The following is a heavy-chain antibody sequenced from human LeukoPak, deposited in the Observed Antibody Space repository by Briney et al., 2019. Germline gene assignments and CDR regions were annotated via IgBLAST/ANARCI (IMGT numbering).Heavy chain of an antibody. CDR2: ISSSGSTI. CDR1: GFTFSDYY. V-gene: IGHV3-11*01. J-gene: IGHJ3*02. D-gene: IGHD2-2*01. Sequence: GGSLRLSCAASGFTFSDYYMGWIRQAPGKGLEWVSYISSSGSTIYYADSVKGRFTISRDNAKNSLYLQMNSLRAEDTAVYYCASGFYCSSTSCPHDAFDIWGQGTMVTVSS. CDR3: ASGFYCSSTSCPHDAFDI.